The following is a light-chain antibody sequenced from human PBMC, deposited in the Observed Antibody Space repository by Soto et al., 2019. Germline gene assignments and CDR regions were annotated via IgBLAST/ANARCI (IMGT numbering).Light chain of an antibody. Sequence: QSVLTQPPSVSSAPGQMVSISCSGSSSNVGVSTRSAYPQHPGTTPKLLIYNDTKRPSGIPHRSSGSKSGTSATLGITGLQTGDEADYYGGSWDSSLSAYVFGTGTKVTVL. J-gene: IGLJ1*01. CDR2: NDT. V-gene: IGLV1-51*01. CDR1: SSNVGVST. CDR3: GSWDSSLSAYV.